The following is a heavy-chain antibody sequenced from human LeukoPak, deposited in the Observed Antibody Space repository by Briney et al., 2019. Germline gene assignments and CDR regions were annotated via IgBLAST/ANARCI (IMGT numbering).Heavy chain of an antibody. J-gene: IGHJ1*01. V-gene: IGHV3-15*01. CDR1: GFTFSNAW. Sequence: GGSLRLSCAASGFTFSNAWMSRVRQAPGKGLEWVGRIKSKTDGGTTDYAAPVKGRFTISRDDSKNTLYLQMNSLKTEDTAVYYCTTESSSGWYYSYFQHWGQGTLVTVSS. CDR3: TTESSSGWYYSYFQH. CDR2: IKSKTDGGTT. D-gene: IGHD6-19*01.